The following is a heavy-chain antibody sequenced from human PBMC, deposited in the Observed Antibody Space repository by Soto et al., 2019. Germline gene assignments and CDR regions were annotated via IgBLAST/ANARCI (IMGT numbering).Heavy chain of an antibody. D-gene: IGHD3-22*01. CDR2: VTSDGSNK. V-gene: IGHV3-30-3*01. Sequence: GGSLRLSFAASGFTFSTYALHWVRQAPGKGLEWVATVTSDGSNKYHADSVEGRFTISRDDSKNTLYLQLNSLRAEDTAVYYCGRITLKNSVDTFDFWGQGTMVTVSS. CDR1: GFTFSTYA. CDR3: GRITLKNSVDTFDF. J-gene: IGHJ3*01.